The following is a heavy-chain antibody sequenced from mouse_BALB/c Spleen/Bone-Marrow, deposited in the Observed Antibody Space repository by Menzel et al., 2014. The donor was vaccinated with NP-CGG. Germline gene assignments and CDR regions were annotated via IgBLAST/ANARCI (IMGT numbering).Heavy chain of an antibody. CDR3: TRGGNWDDFDY. Sequence: DVKLVESGGGLVQPGGSRKLSCAASGFTFSSFGMHWVRQAPEKGLEWVACISSGSSTIFYADTVKGRFTVSRDNPKNTLFLQMTSLRSEDTAMYYCTRGGNWDDFDYWGQGTTLTVSS. J-gene: IGHJ2*01. CDR1: GFTFSSFG. V-gene: IGHV5-17*02. CDR2: ISSGSSTI. D-gene: IGHD4-1*01.